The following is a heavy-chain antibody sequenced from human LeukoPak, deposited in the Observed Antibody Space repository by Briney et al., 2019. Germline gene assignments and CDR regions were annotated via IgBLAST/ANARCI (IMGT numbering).Heavy chain of an antibody. CDR3: ARALLVPAAINVDAFDI. V-gene: IGHV4-61*02. Sequence: TSSETLSLTCTVSGGSISSGSYYWSWIRQPAGKGLEWIGRIYTSGSTNYNPSLKSRVTMSVDTSKNQFSLKLSSVTAADTAVYYCARALLVPAAINVDAFDIWGQGTMVTVSS. J-gene: IGHJ3*02. CDR2: IYTSGST. CDR1: GGSISSGSYY. D-gene: IGHD2-2*02.